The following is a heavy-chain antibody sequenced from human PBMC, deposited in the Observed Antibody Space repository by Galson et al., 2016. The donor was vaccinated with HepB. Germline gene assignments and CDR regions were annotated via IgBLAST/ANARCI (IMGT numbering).Heavy chain of an antibody. V-gene: IGHV6-1*01. CDR2: AYFRFKWFN. CDR3: ARLPYPVRHQQVGRDYSSSDLDV. D-gene: IGHD6-13*01. CDR1: GDSVSTTRAA. J-gene: IGHJ6*02. Sequence: CAISGDSVSTTRAAWNWIRQSPSRGLEWLGRAYFRFKWFNDYNLDLYSRITIEADTSKNHFSLRLSSVTPDDTAVYYCARLPYPVRHQQVGRDYSSSDLDVWGQGTPVIVSS.